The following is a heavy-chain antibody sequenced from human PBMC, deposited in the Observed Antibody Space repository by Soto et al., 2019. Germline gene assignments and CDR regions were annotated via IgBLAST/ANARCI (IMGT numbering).Heavy chain of an antibody. CDR1: GDSIRATIYY. CDR2: IHYSGST. J-gene: IGHJ4*02. CDR3: ARQVKAAAAALAY. Sequence: QLQLRESGPGLITPSETLSLTCRVSGDSIRATIYYWGWLRPSPGKGLEWIGSIHYSGSTHFHPCLTSRVTISVDTSKNEFSLRLRSVTAAYTAVYYCARQVKAAAAALAYWGQGIPVTVSS. V-gene: IGHV4-39*01. D-gene: IGHD6-25*01.